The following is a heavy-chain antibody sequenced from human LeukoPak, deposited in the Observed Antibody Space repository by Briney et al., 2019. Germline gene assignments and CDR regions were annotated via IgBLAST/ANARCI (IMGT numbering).Heavy chain of an antibody. J-gene: IGHJ1*01. Sequence: PGGSLRLSCAASGFTFSSYWMHWVRQAPGKGLVWVANIKQDGSEKYYVDSVKGRFTISRDNAKNSLYLQMNSLRAEDTAVYYCARDSSSWPEYFQHWGQGTLVTVSS. CDR3: ARDSSSWPEYFQH. CDR2: IKQDGSEK. V-gene: IGHV3-7*01. CDR1: GFTFSSYW. D-gene: IGHD6-13*01.